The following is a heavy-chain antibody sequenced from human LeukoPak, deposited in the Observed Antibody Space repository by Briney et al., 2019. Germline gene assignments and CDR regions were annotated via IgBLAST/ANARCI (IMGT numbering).Heavy chain of an antibody. J-gene: IGHJ6*02. Sequence: SETLSLTCTVSGGSISSYYWSWIGQPPGKGLEWIGYIYYSGSTNYNPSLKSRVTISVDTSKNQFSLKLSSVTAADTAVYYCARERAYYYGSGTPYYYYGMDVWGQGTTVTVSS. V-gene: IGHV4-59*01. CDR1: GGSISSYY. D-gene: IGHD3-10*01. CDR3: ARERAYYYGSGTPYYYYGMDV. CDR2: IYYSGST.